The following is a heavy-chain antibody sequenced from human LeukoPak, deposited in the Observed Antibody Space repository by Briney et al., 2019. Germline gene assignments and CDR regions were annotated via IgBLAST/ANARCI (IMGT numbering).Heavy chain of an antibody. CDR3: TTDRQVSDY. J-gene: IGHJ4*02. Sequence: GGSLRLSCAASGFTFTNTWMSWVRQAPGKGLEWVGRIKSNPDGGTTDYAAPVKGRFTISRDDSKNTLYLQMNSLKTEDTAVYYCTTDRQVSDYRGQGTLVTVSS. CDR1: GFTFTNTW. V-gene: IGHV3-15*01. CDR2: IKSNPDGGTT.